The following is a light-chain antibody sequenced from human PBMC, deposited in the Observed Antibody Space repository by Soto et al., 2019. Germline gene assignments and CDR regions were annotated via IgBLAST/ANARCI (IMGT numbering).Light chain of an antibody. CDR1: QAIRTE. Sequence: GDRVIITCRASQAIRTELGWYQQRPGKAPKLLIYGTSNLQSGVPSRFSGSGSGTDFTLTINGLLPEDFATYYCLQDYSYPRTFGQGTKVDVK. CDR2: GTS. J-gene: IGKJ1*01. V-gene: IGKV1-6*01. CDR3: LQDYSYPRT.